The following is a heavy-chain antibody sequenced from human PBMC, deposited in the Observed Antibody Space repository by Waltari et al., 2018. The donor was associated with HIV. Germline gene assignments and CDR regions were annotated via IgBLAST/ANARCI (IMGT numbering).Heavy chain of an antibody. Sequence: QVLLTQSGGEVKSPGASVKISCNASQYIFSTFYFHWVRQGSGKGLQWVGSINASGGAATSSSHFEDMVTLTSDTAAGTVYMDMVTLQSSDTAMYYCVVVFEVTTGRSPGDDTFDVWGQGTMVAV. D-gene: IGHD2-15*01. CDR1: QYIFSTFY. CDR2: INASGGAA. CDR3: VVVFEVTTGRSPGDDTFDV. J-gene: IGHJ3*01. V-gene: IGHV1-46*01.